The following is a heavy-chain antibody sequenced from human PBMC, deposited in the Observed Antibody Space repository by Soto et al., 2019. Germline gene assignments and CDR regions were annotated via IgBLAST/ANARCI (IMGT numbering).Heavy chain of an antibody. CDR1: GGSFSGYY. CDR2: INHSGST. Sequence: QVQLQQWGAGLLKPSETLSLTCAVYGGSFSGYYWSWIRQPPGKGLEWIGEINHSGSTNYNPSLKRRVTISVDTSKNQFSLKLSSVTAADTAVYYCARGFRTYYYDSSGYKPYDYWGQGTLVTVSS. V-gene: IGHV4-34*01. D-gene: IGHD3-22*01. CDR3: ARGFRTYYYDSSGYKPYDY. J-gene: IGHJ4*02.